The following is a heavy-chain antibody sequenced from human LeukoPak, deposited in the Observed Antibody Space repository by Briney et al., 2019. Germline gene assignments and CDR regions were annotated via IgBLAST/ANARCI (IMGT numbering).Heavy chain of an antibody. CDR2: MNQDGSEK. J-gene: IGHJ4*02. V-gene: IGHV3-7*01. Sequence: GGSLRLSCAASGFTFSTYWMSWVRQAPGQGLEWVANMNQDGSEKYYVDSVKGRFTISRDNAKNSLYLQMNNLRPEDTAVYYCARGGELLRPADYWGQGTLVTVSS. CDR1: GFTFSTYW. D-gene: IGHD1-26*01. CDR3: ARGGELLRPADY.